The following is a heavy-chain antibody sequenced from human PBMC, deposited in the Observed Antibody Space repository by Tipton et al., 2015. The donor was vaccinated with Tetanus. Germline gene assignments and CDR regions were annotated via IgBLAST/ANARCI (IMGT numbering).Heavy chain of an antibody. D-gene: IGHD3-10*01. J-gene: IGHJ4*02. CDR3: ARTGWFGNMPAFDS. Sequence: TLSLTCTVSGASISGYYWNWIRQPPGKGLEWIGYIHYSGSTNYNPSLRSRVTLSIDTSKTQLSLNLISVTPADTAVYYCARTGWFGNMPAFDSWGQGALVTVSS. CDR2: IHYSGST. V-gene: IGHV4-59*01. CDR1: GASISGYY.